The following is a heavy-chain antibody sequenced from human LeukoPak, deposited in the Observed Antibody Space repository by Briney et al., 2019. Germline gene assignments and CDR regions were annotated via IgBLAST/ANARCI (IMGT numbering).Heavy chain of an antibody. CDR1: GYTFTSYD. J-gene: IGHJ5*02. CDR3: ARDEYGWFDP. Sequence: ASVKVSCKASGYTFTSYDINWVRQATGQGLEWMGWMNPNSGNTGYAQKLQGRVTMTTDTSTSTAYMELRSLRSDDTAVYYCARDEYGWFDPWGQGTLVSVSS. CDR2: MNPNSGNT. D-gene: IGHD4-17*01. V-gene: IGHV1-8*01.